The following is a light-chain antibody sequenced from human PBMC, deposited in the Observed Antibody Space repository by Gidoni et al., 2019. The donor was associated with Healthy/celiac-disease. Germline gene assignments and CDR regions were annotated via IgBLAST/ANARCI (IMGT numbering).Light chain of an antibody. CDR1: QSVSSSY. CDR3: QQYGSSRT. Sequence: IVLTQSPGTLSLSPGERATLPCRASQSVSSSYLAWYQQKPGQAPRLLIDGSSSRATGTPDRFSGSGSGTVFTSTISRLEPEDVAVYYCQQYGSSRTFGQGTRLEIK. J-gene: IGKJ5*01. CDR2: GSS. V-gene: IGKV3-20*01.